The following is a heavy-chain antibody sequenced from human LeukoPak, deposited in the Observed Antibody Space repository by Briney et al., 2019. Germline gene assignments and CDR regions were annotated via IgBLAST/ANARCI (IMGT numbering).Heavy chain of an antibody. V-gene: IGHV3-21*01. D-gene: IGHD5-12*01. CDR1: GFTFSSYS. J-gene: IGHJ6*04. CDR2: ISSSSSKM. Sequence: GGSLRLSCAASGFTFSSYSMNWVRQAPGKGLEWVSSISSSSSKMYYADSVKGRFTISRDNAKNSLYLQMNSLRAEDTAVYYCARDTIVATRQGYYYYGMDVWGKGTTVTVSS. CDR3: ARDTIVATRQGYYYYGMDV.